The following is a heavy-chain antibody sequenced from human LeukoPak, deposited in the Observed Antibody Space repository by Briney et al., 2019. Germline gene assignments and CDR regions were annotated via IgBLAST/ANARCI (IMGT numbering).Heavy chain of an antibody. Sequence: GGSLTLSCPASRFTFDDYVLHWVRPAPGKDLEWVSGITWNSYSMGYADSVKGRFTITRDNAKNSLFLQMNSLRADDVALYYCAKSVGATTGGFDYWGQGTLVTVSS. CDR3: AKSVGATTGGFDY. CDR2: ITWNSYSM. V-gene: IGHV3-9*03. D-gene: IGHD1-26*01. J-gene: IGHJ4*02. CDR1: RFTFDDYV.